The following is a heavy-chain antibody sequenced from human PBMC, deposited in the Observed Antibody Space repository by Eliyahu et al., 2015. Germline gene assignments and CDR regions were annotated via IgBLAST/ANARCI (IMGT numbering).Heavy chain of an antibody. CDR1: GFSLSASGVG. J-gene: IGHJ4*02. Sequence: QITLKESGPTLVKPTQTLTLTCTFSGFSLSASGVGVGWIRQPPGKALEWLVIIYWDDDKRYSPSLKSRLTITKDTSKKQVVLTMTNMDPVDTATYYCAHSSGLRLGQLSPIDYWGQGILVTVSS. CDR2: IYWDDDK. V-gene: IGHV2-5*02. D-gene: IGHD3-16*02. CDR3: AHSSGLRLGQLSPIDY.